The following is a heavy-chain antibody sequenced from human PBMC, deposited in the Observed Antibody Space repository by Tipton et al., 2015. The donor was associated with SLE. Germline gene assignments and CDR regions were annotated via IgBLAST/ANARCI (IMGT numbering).Heavy chain of an antibody. V-gene: IGHV1-69*01. CDR1: GGTFSNYG. CDR3: ARGAYGGNSALDY. J-gene: IGHJ4*02. CDR2: FMPGFGTP. D-gene: IGHD4-23*01. Sequence: QLVQSGAEVKKPGSSVKVSCKASGGTFSNYGISWVRQAPGQGLEWMGGFMPGFGTPNYAQKFQGRVTITADHSANTVYMELTSLRSEDTAVYFCARGAYGGNSALDYWGQGTLVTVSS.